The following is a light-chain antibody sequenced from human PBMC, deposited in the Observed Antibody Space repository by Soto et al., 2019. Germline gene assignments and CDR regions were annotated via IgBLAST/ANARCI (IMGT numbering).Light chain of an antibody. J-gene: IGLJ1*01. CDR2: DVS. V-gene: IGLV2-14*01. CDR1: ISDVGAYSY. CDR3: SSYTSSRTYV. Sequence: LTQPASVSGSAGQSIAVAFSGTISDVGAYSYVSWYQQHPGKAPKLIIYDVSDRPSGISNRFSGSKSDNTASLTISGLQAEDEAEYYCSSYTSSRTYVFGTGTKVTV.